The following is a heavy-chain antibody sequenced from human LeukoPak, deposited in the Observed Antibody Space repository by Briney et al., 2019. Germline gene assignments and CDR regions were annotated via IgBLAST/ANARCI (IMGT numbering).Heavy chain of an antibody. J-gene: IGHJ4*02. V-gene: IGHV4-61*02. D-gene: IGHD3-3*01. CDR1: GGSISSGSYY. Sequence: SQTLSLTCTVSGGSISSGSYYWSWIRQPAGKGLEWIGRIYTSGSTNYNPSLKSRVTISVDTSKNQFSLKLSSVTAADTAVYYCARGITISGYWGQGTLVTVSS. CDR2: IYTSGST. CDR3: ARGITISGY.